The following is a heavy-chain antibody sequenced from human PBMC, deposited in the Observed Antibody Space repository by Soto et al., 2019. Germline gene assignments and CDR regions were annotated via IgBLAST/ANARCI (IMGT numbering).Heavy chain of an antibody. D-gene: IGHD6-19*01. CDR2: INHSGST. CDR3: ARAYSGGWANQGGNDY. CDR1: GGSFSGYY. Sequence: QVQLQQWGAGLLKPSETLSLTCAVYGGSFSGYYWSWIRQPPGKGLEWIGEINHSGSTNYNPSLKSRVTISADTSKNRFSLKLSGVTAADTAVYYCARAYSGGWANQGGNDYWGQGTLVTVSS. J-gene: IGHJ4*02. V-gene: IGHV4-34*01.